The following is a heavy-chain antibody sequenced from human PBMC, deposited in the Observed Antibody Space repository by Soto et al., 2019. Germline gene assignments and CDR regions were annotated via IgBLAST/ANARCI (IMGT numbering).Heavy chain of an antibody. CDR1: GGTFSSYA. J-gene: IGHJ6*02. CDR2: IIPIFGTA. V-gene: IGHV1-69*06. D-gene: IGHD6-19*01. Sequence: SVKVSCKASGGTFSSYAISWVRQAPGQGLEWMGGIIPIFGTANYAQKFQGRVTITADKSTSTAYMELSSLRSEDTAVYYCARDGRDSSGWWGSSYYYYGMDVWGQGTTVTVSS. CDR3: ARDGRDSSGWWGSSYYYYGMDV.